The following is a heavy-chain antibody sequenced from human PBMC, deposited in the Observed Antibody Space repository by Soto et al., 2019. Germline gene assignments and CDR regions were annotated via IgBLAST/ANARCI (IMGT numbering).Heavy chain of an antibody. CDR2: IYPGDSDT. CDR3: AGSLWAEDEYYGMDV. J-gene: IGHJ6*02. V-gene: IGHV5-51*01. Sequence: GESLKISCKGSGYSFTSYWIGWVRQMPGKGLEWMGIIYPGDSDTRYSPSFQGQVTISADKPISTAYLQWSSLKASDTAMYYCAGSLWAEDEYYGMDVWGQGTTVTVSS. D-gene: IGHD3-16*02. CDR1: GYSFTSYW.